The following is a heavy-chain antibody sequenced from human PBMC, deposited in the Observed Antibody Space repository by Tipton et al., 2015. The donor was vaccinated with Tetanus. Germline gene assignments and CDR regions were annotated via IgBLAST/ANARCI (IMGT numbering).Heavy chain of an antibody. D-gene: IGHD7-27*01. CDR2: INHSGST. J-gene: IGHJ2*01. CDR3: ASVLGTWPNWYFDL. V-gene: IGHV4-34*01. CDR1: GGSFSGYY. Sequence: TLSLTCAVYGGSFSGYYWSWIRQPPGKGLEWIGEINHSGSTNYNPSLKSRVTISVDTSKNQFSLKLSSVTAADTAVYYCASVLGTWPNWYFDLWGRGTLVTVSS.